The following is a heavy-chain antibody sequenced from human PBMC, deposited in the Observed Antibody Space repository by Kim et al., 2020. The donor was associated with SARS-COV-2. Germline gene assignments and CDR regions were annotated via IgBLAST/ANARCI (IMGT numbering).Heavy chain of an antibody. D-gene: IGHD3-16*01. CDR3: ARRGTGWFDP. Sequence: DTRYSPSFQGQVTISADKSISTAYLQWSSLKASDTAMYYCARRGTGWFDPWGQGTLVTVSS. CDR2: DT. J-gene: IGHJ5*02. V-gene: IGHV5-51*01.